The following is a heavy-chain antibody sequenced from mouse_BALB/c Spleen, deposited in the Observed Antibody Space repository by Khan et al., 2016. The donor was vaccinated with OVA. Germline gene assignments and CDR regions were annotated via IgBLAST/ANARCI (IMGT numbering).Heavy chain of an antibody. D-gene: IGHD2-14*01. V-gene: IGHV3-2*02. J-gene: IGHJ4*01. CDR3: ARSLYYSYGYALDC. CDR2: ISSTGGT. Sequence: QLEESGPGLVKPSQSLSLTCTVTGYSITSDYAWNWIRQFPGNKLEWMGYISSTGGTSYNPSLKSRISITRDTSKNQFFLQLKSVTAEDTATYYCARSLYYSYGYALDCWGRGTLVTVSS. CDR1: GYSITSDYA.